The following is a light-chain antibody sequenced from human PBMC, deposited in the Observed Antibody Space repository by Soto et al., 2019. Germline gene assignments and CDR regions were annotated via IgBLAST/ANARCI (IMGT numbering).Light chain of an antibody. CDR1: SSDVGSYNR. V-gene: IGLV2-18*02. Sequence: QSALTQPPSVSGSPGQSVTISCTGTSSDVGSYNRVSRYQQPPGTAPKLMIYEVSNRPSGVPDRFSGSKSGNTASLIISGLQAEDEADYYCSSYTSSNSVVFGGGTKLTVL. CDR3: SSYTSSNSVV. CDR2: EVS. J-gene: IGLJ3*02.